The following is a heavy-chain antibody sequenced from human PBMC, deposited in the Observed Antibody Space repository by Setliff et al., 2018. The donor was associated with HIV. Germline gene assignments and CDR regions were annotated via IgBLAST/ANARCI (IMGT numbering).Heavy chain of an antibody. D-gene: IGHD6-13*01. J-gene: IGHJ4*02. CDR1: GYTFTDSG. Sequence: ASVKVSCKASGYTFTDSGISWVRQAPGQGLEWMGWISAYNGNTKYAQKFQGRVTMTTHTSTNTAYMELRSLRSDDTAVYYCARLTRITTAGHWGQGTLVTVSS. CDR2: ISAYNGNT. CDR3: ARLTRITTAGH. V-gene: IGHV1-18*01.